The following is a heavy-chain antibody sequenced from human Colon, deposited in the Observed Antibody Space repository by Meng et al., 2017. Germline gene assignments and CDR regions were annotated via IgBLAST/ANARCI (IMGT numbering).Heavy chain of an antibody. CDR3: ARGLNEGGLAHNWFDP. D-gene: IGHD1-1*01. CDR2: INHSGST. Sequence: HAPLRGSGPRPVQPSQNLSLTCTASGGSLSSDTYYWTWIRQDPGKGLEWIGIINHSGSTYYNPSLKSRVTMSLDTSKQQFSLKLISVTAADTAVYFCARGLNEGGLAHNWFDPWGQGTLVTVSS. J-gene: IGHJ5*02. CDR1: GGSLSSDTYY. V-gene: IGHV4-31*03.